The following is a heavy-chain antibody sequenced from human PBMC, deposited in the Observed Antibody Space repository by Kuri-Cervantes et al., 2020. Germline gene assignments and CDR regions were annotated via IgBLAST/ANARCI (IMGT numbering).Heavy chain of an antibody. V-gene: IGHV4-38-2*01. J-gene: IGHJ4*02. Sequence: SETLSLTCAVSGYSISSGYYWGWIRQPPGKGLEWIGSIYHGGSTYYNPSLESRVTISVDRTKNQFSRKLSAVTAADTAVYYCARKMGGGYVYGGFDYWGQGTLVTVSS. CDR2: IYHGGST. CDR3: ARKMGGGYVYGGFDY. D-gene: IGHD2-2*01. CDR1: GYSISSGYY.